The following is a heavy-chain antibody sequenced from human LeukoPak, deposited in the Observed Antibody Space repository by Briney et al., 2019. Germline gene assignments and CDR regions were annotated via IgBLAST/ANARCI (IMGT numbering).Heavy chain of an antibody. CDR1: GGTFSYHA. Sequence: SVKVSCKASGGTFSYHAISSVRQAPRQGLEWIGGIIPVFGTVTYAQKFQSRVTITTDVSTTTAYMDLSSLRSEDTAVYYCARSGYGDYPHVIWYFDLWGRGTLVTVSP. J-gene: IGHJ2*01. D-gene: IGHD4-17*01. CDR2: IIPVFGTV. CDR3: ARSGYGDYPHVIWYFDL. V-gene: IGHV1-69*05.